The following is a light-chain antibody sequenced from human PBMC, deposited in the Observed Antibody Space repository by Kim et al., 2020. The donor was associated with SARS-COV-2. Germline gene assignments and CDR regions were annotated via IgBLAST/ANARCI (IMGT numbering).Light chain of an antibody. CDR2: DVT. V-gene: IGLV2-14*03. J-gene: IGLJ2*01. Sequence: GQLITITCPGTSSDVGGYNYVSWYQQHPGKAPKLLIYDVTNRPSGVSNRFSGSKSGNTASLTISGLQAEDEADYYCSSYTRSSTVVFGGGTQLTVL. CDR1: SSDVGGYNY. CDR3: SSYTRSSTVV.